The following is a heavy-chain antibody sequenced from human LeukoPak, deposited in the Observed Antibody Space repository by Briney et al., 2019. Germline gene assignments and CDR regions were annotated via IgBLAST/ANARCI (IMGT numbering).Heavy chain of an antibody. V-gene: IGHV1-3*01. CDR1: GYTFTSYA. D-gene: IGHD2-15*01. J-gene: IGHJ5*02. CDR2: INAGNGNT. CDR3: ARGPSAYCSGGSCYSGSAWFDP. Sequence: GASVKVSCKASGYTFTSYATHWVRQAPGQRLEWMGWINAGNGNTKYSQKFQGRVTITRDTSASTAYMELSSLRSEDTAVYYCARGPSAYCSGGSCYSGSAWFDPWGQGTLVTVSS.